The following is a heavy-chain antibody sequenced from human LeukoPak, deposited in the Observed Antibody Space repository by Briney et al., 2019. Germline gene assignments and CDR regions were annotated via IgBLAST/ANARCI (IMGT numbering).Heavy chain of an antibody. CDR3: ATASGWETLDY. Sequence: PAASVNVSYTVSGYTFTELSMHWVRQAPRKGLEWMGGFDPEDGETIYAQTFQGRVTMTEDTSTDTAYMELSSLRSEDTAVYYCATASGWETLDYWGQGTLVTVSS. CDR2: FDPEDGET. V-gene: IGHV1-24*01. J-gene: IGHJ4*02. D-gene: IGHD6-19*01. CDR1: GYTFTELS.